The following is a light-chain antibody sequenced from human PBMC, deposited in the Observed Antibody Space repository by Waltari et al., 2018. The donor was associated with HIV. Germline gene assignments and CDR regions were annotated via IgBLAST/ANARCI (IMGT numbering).Light chain of an antibody. CDR1: SSDVGGYNY. Sequence: TQPRSVSGSPGQSVTISCTGTSSDVGGYNYVSWYQQNPGKAPKFIIYNVSERPSGVPDRFSGSKSGNTASLTISGLQAEDEADYYCSSYAGTSNFVLFGGGTKLTVL. CDR2: NVS. J-gene: IGLJ2*01. CDR3: SSYAGTSNFVL. V-gene: IGLV2-11*01.